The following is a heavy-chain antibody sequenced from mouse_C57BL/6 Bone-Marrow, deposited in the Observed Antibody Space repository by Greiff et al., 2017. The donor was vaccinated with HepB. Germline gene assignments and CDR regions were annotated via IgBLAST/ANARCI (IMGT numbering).Heavy chain of an antibody. CDR1: GYTFTSYG. CDR3: ARCPLCLYAMDY. J-gene: IGHJ4*01. CDR2: IYPRSGNT. D-gene: IGHD1-1*02. V-gene: IGHV1-81*01. Sequence: QVQLQQSGAELARPGASVKLSCKASGYTFTSYGISWVKQRTGQGLEWIGEIYPRSGNTYYNEKFKGRATMTADKSSSTAYMELRSLTSEDSAVYFCARCPLCLYAMDYWGRGTSVTVSS.